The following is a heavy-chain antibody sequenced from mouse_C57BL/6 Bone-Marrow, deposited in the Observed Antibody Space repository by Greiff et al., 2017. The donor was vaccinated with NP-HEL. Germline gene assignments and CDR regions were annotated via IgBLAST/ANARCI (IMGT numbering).Heavy chain of an antibody. Sequence: VQLVESGPGLVQPSQSLSITCTVSGFSLTSYGVHWVRQSPGKGLEWLGVIWSGGSTDYNAAFISRLSISKDNSKSQVFFKMNSLQADDTAIYYCARRDGNYEDYAMDYWGQGTSVTVSS. CDR3: ARRDGNYEDYAMDY. D-gene: IGHD2-1*01. CDR2: IWSGGST. V-gene: IGHV2-2*01. CDR1: GFSLTSYG. J-gene: IGHJ4*01.